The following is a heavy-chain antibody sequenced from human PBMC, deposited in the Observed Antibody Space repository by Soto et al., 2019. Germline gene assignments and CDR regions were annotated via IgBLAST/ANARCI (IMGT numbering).Heavy chain of an antibody. Sequence: ASVKVSCKASGYTFTSYYMHWVRQAPGQGLEWMGIINPSGGSTSYAQKFQGRVTMTRDTSTSTVYMELSSLRSEDTAVYYCAREQLVRTYYYYYGMDVWGQGTTVTVYS. J-gene: IGHJ6*02. CDR3: AREQLVRTYYYYYGMDV. CDR1: GYTFTSYY. V-gene: IGHV1-46*01. CDR2: INPSGGST. D-gene: IGHD6-6*01.